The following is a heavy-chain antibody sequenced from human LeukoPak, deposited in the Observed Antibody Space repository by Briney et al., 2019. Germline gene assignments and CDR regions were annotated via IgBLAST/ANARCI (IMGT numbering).Heavy chain of an antibody. D-gene: IGHD2-21*02. CDR2: ISKSGDST. Sequence: GGSLRLSCAASGFTFSSYAISWVRQAPGKGLEWVSAISKSGDSTYYAASVKGRFTISRDNSKNTIYLQMNSLRVEDTAVYYGAKDVVTVTTAGCAFDIWGQGTMVTVSS. J-gene: IGHJ3*02. V-gene: IGHV3-23*01. CDR3: AKDVVTVTTAGCAFDI. CDR1: GFTFSSYA.